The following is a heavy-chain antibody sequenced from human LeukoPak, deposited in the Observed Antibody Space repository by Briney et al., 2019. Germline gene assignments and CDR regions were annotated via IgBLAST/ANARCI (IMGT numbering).Heavy chain of an antibody. CDR3: ARVGLLQLGQYSSGLDFDP. J-gene: IGHJ5*02. D-gene: IGHD6-19*01. V-gene: IGHV3-7*01. CDR2: IKTDGSQI. CDR1: GFTFSSYW. Sequence: PGGSLRLSCVASGFTFSSYWMTWVRQAPGKGLEWVANIKTDGSQIYYVDSVKGRFTISRDNAKNSLYLQMNSLRAEDTAVYYCARVGLLQLGQYSSGLDFDPWGQGTLVTVSS.